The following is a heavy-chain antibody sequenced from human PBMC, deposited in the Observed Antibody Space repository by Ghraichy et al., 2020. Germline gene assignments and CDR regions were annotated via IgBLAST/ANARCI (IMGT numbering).Heavy chain of an antibody. CDR1: GGSISSYY. CDR3: ARVVAVAGYDAFDI. J-gene: IGHJ3*02. Sequence: LRLSCTVSGGSISSYYWSWIRQPPGKGLEWIGYIYYSGSTNYNPSLKSRVTISVDTSKNQFSLKLSSVTAADTAVYYCARVVAVAGYDAFDIWGQGTMVTVSS. V-gene: IGHV4-59*01. D-gene: IGHD6-19*01. CDR2: IYYSGST.